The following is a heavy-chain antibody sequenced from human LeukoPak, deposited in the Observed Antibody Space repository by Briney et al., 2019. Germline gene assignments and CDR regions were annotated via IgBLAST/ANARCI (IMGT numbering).Heavy chain of an antibody. Sequence: SETLSLTCIVSGGSIRSSSYYWGWIRQPPGKGLEWIGSIYYSGSTYYNPSLKSRVTISVDTSKNQFSLQLSSVTAADTAVYYCARHTLVTAISTYNWFDPWGQGILVTVSS. D-gene: IGHD2-21*02. V-gene: IGHV4-39*01. CDR2: IYYSGST. J-gene: IGHJ5*02. CDR3: ARHTLVTAISTYNWFDP. CDR1: GGSIRSSSYY.